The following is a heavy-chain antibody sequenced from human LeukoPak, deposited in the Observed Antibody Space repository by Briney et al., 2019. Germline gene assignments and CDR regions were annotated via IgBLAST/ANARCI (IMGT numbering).Heavy chain of an antibody. Sequence: SETLSLTCTVSGDSITSHYWSWIRQPPGKGLEWIGYLHYRGNTNHNSSLKSRMTISLDTSRNQFSLRLSSVTAADTVIYFCARVSSTSQTNLFDSWGQGTLVTVSS. CDR2: LHYRGNT. V-gene: IGHV4-59*11. CDR1: GDSITSHY. D-gene: IGHD6-6*01. CDR3: ARVSSTSQTNLFDS. J-gene: IGHJ4*02.